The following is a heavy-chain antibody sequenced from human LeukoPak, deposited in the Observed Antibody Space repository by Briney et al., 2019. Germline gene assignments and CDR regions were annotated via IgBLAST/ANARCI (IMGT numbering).Heavy chain of an antibody. CDR2: ISAYNGNT. V-gene: IGHV1-18*01. D-gene: IGHD5-12*01. CDR3: ARTRSGYDTSVGWFDP. CDR1: GYTFTSYG. Sequence: GASVKVSCKASGYTFTSYGISWVRQAPGQGLEWMGWISAYNGNTNYAQKLQGRVTMTTDTSTSTAYMELRSLRSDDTAVYYCARTRSGYDTSVGWFDPWGQGTLVTVSS. J-gene: IGHJ5*02.